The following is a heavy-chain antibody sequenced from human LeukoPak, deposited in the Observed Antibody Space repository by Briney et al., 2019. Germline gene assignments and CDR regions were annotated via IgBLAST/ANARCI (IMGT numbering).Heavy chain of an antibody. CDR1: GLAVSSAY. V-gene: IGHV3-66*02. J-gene: IGHJ3*02. CDR3: ARDQTTVTSWHAFDI. CDR2: IYVGGAT. Sequence: PGGSLRLSCAASGLAVSSAYMGWGRQAPGKGLEWGSIIYVGGATNYGESVKGRFTISRDDSENTLYLQMNSLKSDDTGIYLCARDQTTVTSWHAFDIWGQGTMVTVSS. D-gene: IGHD4-17*01.